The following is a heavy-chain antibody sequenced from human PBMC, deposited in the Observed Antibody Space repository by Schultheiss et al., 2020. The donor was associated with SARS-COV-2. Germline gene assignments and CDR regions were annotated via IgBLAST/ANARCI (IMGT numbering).Heavy chain of an antibody. Sequence: GGSLRLSCAASGFTFRSYAMSWVRQAPGKGLEWVSAISGSGASTYYADSVKGRFTISRDNSKNTVYLQMNSLRAEDTAVYYCAKCQTADYYYYGLDVWGQGTTVTVSS. CDR1: GFTFRSYA. CDR3: AKCQTADYYYYGLDV. J-gene: IGHJ6*02. V-gene: IGHV3-23*01. D-gene: IGHD5/OR15-5a*01. CDR2: ISGSGAST.